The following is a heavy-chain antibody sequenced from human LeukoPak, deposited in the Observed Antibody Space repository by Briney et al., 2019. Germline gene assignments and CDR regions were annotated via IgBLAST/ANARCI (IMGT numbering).Heavy chain of an antibody. CDR3: ARDVVGSLDY. Sequence: GGSLRLSCAASGFTFSSYWMAWVRQAPGKRLEWVANIKGDESARHQADSVKGRFTISRDNTRNSLYPQMTNLRGDDTAVYYCARDVVGSLDYWGQGTLVTVSS. J-gene: IGHJ4*02. D-gene: IGHD1-26*01. CDR1: GFTFSSYW. V-gene: IGHV3-7*01. CDR2: IKGDESAR.